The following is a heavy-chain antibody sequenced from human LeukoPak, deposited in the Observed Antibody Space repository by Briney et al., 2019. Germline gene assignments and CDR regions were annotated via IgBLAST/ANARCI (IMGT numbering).Heavy chain of an antibody. CDR1: GFTFSSYS. CDR3: ARGGSSWFSY. J-gene: IGHJ4*02. Sequence: PGGSLRLSCAASGFTFSSYSMTWVRQAPGKGLEWVSYIHYGGSPIYYADSVKGRFTVSRDNAKNSLYLQMNSLRAEDTAVYYCARGGSSWFSYWGQGTLVTVSS. D-gene: IGHD6-13*01. V-gene: IGHV3-48*01. CDR2: IHYGGSPI.